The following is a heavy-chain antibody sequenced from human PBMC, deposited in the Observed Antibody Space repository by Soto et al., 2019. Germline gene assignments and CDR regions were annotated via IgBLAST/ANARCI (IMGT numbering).Heavy chain of an antibody. Sequence: GASVKVSCKVSGYTLTELSMHWVRQAPGKGLEWMGGFDPEDGETIYAQKFQGRVTMTEDTSTDTAYMELSSLRSEDTAVYYCATDTYCSGGSWCGDFDYWGQGTLVTVSS. D-gene: IGHD2-15*01. CDR3: ATDTYCSGGSWCGDFDY. J-gene: IGHJ4*02. CDR1: GYTLTELS. V-gene: IGHV1-24*01. CDR2: FDPEDGET.